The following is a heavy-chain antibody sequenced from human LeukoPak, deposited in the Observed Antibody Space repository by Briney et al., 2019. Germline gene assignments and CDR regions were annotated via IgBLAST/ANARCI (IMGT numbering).Heavy chain of an antibody. CDR2: ISSTGSTI. Sequence: PGGSLRLSCAASGFTFSDYYMSWIRQAPGKGLEWVSYISSTGSTIYYADSVKGRFTISRDNAKNSLHLQMNSLRAEDTAVYYCARDRDYYNFMDVWGKGTTVTVAS. CDR1: GFTFSDYY. CDR3: ARDRDYYNFMDV. V-gene: IGHV3-11*04. J-gene: IGHJ6*03.